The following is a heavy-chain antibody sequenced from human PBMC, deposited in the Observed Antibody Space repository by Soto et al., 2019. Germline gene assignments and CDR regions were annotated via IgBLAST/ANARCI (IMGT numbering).Heavy chain of an antibody. J-gene: IGHJ6*02. CDR1: GGSISSGDYY. D-gene: IGHD2-2*01. Sequence: PAETLSLTFTVSGGSISSGDYYWSWSRQPPGKGLEWIGYIYYSGSTYYNPSRKSRVTMSVDTSKNRFSLKLTSVTAADTAVYYCLSVTRTCISPSGYRYYSGMDVWGQGTRVPVS. CDR2: IYYSGST. V-gene: IGHV4-30-4*02. CDR3: LSVTRTCISPSGYRYYSGMDV.